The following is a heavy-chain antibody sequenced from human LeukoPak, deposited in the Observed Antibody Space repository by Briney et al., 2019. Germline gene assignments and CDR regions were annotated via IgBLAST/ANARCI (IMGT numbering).Heavy chain of an antibody. Sequence: GESLKISCKGSGYSFTSYWIGWVRQMPGKGLEWMGIIYPGDSDTRYSPSFQGQVTISADKSISTAYLQWSSLKASDTAMYYCARLMPYSSSWYNWFDPWGQGTLVTVSS. J-gene: IGHJ5*02. V-gene: IGHV5-51*01. CDR3: ARLMPYSSSWYNWFDP. D-gene: IGHD6-13*01. CDR1: GYSFTSYW. CDR2: IYPGDSDT.